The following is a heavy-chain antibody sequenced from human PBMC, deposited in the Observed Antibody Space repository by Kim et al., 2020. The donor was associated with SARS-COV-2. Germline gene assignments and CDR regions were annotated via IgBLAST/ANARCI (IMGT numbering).Heavy chain of an antibody. J-gene: IGHJ4*02. CDR3: ARVGPGYFGVFDY. V-gene: IGHV1-2*02. CDR1: GYTFTGYY. D-gene: IGHD3-9*01. CDR2: INPNSGGT. Sequence: ASVKFSCKASGYTFTGYYMHWVRQAPGQGLEWMGWINPNSGGTNYAQKFQGRVTMTRDTSISTAYMELSRLRSDDTAVYYCARVGPGYFGVFDYWGQGTLVTGSS.